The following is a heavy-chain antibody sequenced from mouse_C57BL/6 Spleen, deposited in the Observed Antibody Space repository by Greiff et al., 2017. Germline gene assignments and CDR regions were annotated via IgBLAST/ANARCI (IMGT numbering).Heavy chain of an antibody. CDR2: INPNNGGT. J-gene: IGHJ4*01. Sequence: VQLQQSGPELVKPGASVKIPCKASGYTFTDYNMDWVKQSHGKSLEWIGDINPNNGGTIYNQKFKGKATLTVDKSSSTAYMELRSLTSEDTAVYYGGVVTTDYYAMDYWGQGTSVTVSS. CDR1: GYTFTDYN. D-gene: IGHD2-1*01. V-gene: IGHV1-18*01. CDR3: GVVTTDYYAMDY.